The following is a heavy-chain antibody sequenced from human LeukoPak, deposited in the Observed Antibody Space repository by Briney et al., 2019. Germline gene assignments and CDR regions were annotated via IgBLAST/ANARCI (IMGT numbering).Heavy chain of an antibody. J-gene: IGHJ4*02. D-gene: IGHD1-1*01. Sequence: PGGSLRLSCAASGFTFSSYAMHWVRQAPGKGLEWVAVISYDGSNKYYADSVEGRFTISRDNSKNTLYLQMNSLRAEDTAVYYCAARKPNWNFDYWGQGTLVTVSS. CDR3: AARKPNWNFDY. CDR1: GFTFSSYA. CDR2: ISYDGSNK. V-gene: IGHV3-30-3*01.